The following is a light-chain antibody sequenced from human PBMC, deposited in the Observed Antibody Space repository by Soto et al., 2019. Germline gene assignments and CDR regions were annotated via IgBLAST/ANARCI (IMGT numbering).Light chain of an antibody. CDR3: QQYNNWPRT. Sequence: EIVMTQSPATLSVSPGERATLSCWASQSVSSNLAWYQQKLGQAPRLLIYGASIRATGIPARFSGSGSGTEFTLTISSLQSEDFAVYYCQQYNNWPRTFGQGTKVDIK. CDR1: QSVSSN. V-gene: IGKV3-15*01. CDR2: GAS. J-gene: IGKJ1*01.